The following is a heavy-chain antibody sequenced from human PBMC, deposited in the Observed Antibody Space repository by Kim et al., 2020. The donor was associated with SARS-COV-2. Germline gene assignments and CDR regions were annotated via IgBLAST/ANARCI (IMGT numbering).Heavy chain of an antibody. CDR3: AGGDFFDD. D-gene: IGHD3-3*01. CDR2: IRQDGSVK. J-gene: IGHJ4*02. CDR1: GFPFSSKW. V-gene: IGHV3-7*01. Sequence: GGSLRLSCAASGFPFSSKWMSWVRQAPGKGLEWVANIRQDGSVKQYDGSVKGRFTISRDNAKNSLYLQMNSLRAEDTALYYCAGGDFFDDWGQGTLVTVSS.